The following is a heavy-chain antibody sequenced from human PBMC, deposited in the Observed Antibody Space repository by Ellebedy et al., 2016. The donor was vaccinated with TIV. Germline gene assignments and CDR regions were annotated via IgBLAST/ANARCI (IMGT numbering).Heavy chain of an antibody. D-gene: IGHD4-17*01. J-gene: IGHJ4*02. CDR2: MYHSGST. V-gene: IGHV4-31*03. CDR1: GGSISSSSYY. Sequence: MPSETLSLTCTVSGGSISSSSYYWSWIRQHPGKGLEWIGYMYHSGSTNYNPSLKSRVTIAADTSKNQFSLKLSSVTAADTAVYYCATAPGDYFDYWGQGTLVTVSS. CDR3: ATAPGDYFDY.